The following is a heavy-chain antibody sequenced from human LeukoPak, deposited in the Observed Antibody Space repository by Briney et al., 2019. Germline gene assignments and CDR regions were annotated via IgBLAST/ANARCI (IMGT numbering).Heavy chain of an antibody. J-gene: IGHJ6*02. CDR3: ARDLDTAMDRYYYYYYGMDV. CDR2: ITNDGSST. V-gene: IGHV3-74*01. Sequence: GGSLRLSCAASGLTFSSHWMHWVRQAPGKGLVWVSRITNDGSSTTYADSVKGRFTISRDNSKNTLYLQMNSLRAEDTAVYYCARDLDTAMDRYYYYYYGMDVWGQGTTVTVSS. CDR1: GLTFSSHW. D-gene: IGHD5-18*01.